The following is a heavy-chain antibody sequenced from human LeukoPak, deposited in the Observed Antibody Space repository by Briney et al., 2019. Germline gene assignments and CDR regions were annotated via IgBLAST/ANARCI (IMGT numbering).Heavy chain of an antibody. J-gene: IGHJ5*02. CDR3: ARGGNPPPTDCNWFDP. D-gene: IGHD4-11*01. V-gene: IGHV1-46*01. CDR2: INPSGGST. Sequence: GASVKVSCKASGYTFTSYYMHWVRQAPGQGLEWMGIINPSGGSTSYAQKFQGRVTMTRDTSTSTVYMELSSLRSEDTAVYYCARGGNPPPTDCNWFDPWGQGTLVTVSS. CDR1: GYTFTSYY.